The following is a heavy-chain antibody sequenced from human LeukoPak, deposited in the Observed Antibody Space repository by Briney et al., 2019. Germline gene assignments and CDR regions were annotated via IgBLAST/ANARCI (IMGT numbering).Heavy chain of an antibody. J-gene: IGHJ4*02. CDR2: ISPSGDAT. Sequence: GGSLRLSCAASGFTFSSSSMHWVRQAPGKGLEYVSAISPSGDATFYTNSFKGRFTISRDNSKNTLFLQMGSLTTEDMAVYYCARGLYYGSGQYYFDYWGQGTLVTVSS. CDR1: GFTFSSSS. V-gene: IGHV3-64*01. D-gene: IGHD3-10*01. CDR3: ARGLYYGSGQYYFDY.